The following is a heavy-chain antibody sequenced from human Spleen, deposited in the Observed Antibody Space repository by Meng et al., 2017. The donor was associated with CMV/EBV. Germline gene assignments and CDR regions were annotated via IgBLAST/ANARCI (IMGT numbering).Heavy chain of an antibody. CDR1: TFSSYG. CDR3: ARSSQEISIPESSGRYYY. J-gene: IGHJ4*02. D-gene: IGHD6-19*01. Sequence: TFSSYGNSWVRQGHGQGIEWMGVITPSCGTANYAQKYQGRGTITTDEDTSKAYMELRSLRSEDTAVDYCARSSQEISIPESSGRYYYWGQGTLVTVSS. CDR2: ITPSCGTA. V-gene: IGHV1-69*05.